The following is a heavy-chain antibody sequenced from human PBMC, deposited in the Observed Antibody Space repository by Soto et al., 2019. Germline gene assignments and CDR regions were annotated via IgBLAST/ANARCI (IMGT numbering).Heavy chain of an antibody. D-gene: IGHD6-6*01. CDR1: GDKFSSYT. J-gene: IGHJ6*03. V-gene: IGHV1-69*08. CDR3: AREPSIAAVGIPLYSYYYMDL. CDR2: IVSFAGVP. Sequence: QVQLVQSGAEVRNPGSSVKVSCKASGDKFSSYTISWVRQAPGQGLEWMGRIVSFAGVPIYPQIFQGRITITADSSSSTAYMELTSLTSDDTAVYYCAREPSIAAVGIPLYSYYYMDLWGEGTAVTVSS.